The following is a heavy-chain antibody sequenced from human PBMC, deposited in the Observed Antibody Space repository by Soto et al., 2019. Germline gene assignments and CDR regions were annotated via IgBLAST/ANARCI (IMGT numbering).Heavy chain of an antibody. CDR2: IYYSGST. J-gene: IGHJ6*02. CDR3: ARLGPEYYYYGMDV. CDR1: GGSISSSSYY. D-gene: IGHD3-16*01. V-gene: IGHV4-39*01. Sequence: SETLSLTCTVSGGSISSSSYYWGWIRQPPGKGLEWIGSIYYSGSTYYNPSLKSRVTISVDTSKNQFSLKLSSVTAADTAVYYCARLGPEYYYYGMDVWGQGTTVTVSS.